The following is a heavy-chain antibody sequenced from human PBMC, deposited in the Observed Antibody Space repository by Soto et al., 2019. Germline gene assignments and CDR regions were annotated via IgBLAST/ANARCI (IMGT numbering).Heavy chain of an antibody. J-gene: IGHJ2*01. CDR3: VRRAGGAVVWYYDL. D-gene: IGHD2-21*01. CDR1: GFIFNNDA. Sequence: EVQVLESGGGLVQRGGSLRLSCAASGFIFNNDAMTWVRQAPGKGLEWVARVSGRGGSAYYADSVKGRLTISRDNSNYTLYLQMTNVRGEDTAVYYCVRRAGGAVVWYYDLWGRGTLVSVFS. CDR2: VSGRGGSA. V-gene: IGHV3-23*01.